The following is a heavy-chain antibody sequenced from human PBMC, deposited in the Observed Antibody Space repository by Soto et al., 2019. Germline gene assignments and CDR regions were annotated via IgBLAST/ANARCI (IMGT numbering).Heavy chain of an antibody. CDR3: ASSSGWYEADAVDM. D-gene: IGHD6-19*01. CDR2: LSRSGNTI. J-gene: IGHJ3*02. Sequence: PGGSLRLSCAASGFTFGDYEMSWIRQAAGKGREWVSFLSRSGNTIYDADSVKGRFSISTDNAESSVYLQMASLRVEHTPTYFCASSSGWYEADAVDMWGKGTMVTV. CDR1: GFTFGDYE. V-gene: IGHV3-11*01.